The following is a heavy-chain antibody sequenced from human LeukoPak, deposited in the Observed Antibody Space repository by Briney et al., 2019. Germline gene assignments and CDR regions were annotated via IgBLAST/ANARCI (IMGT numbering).Heavy chain of an antibody. J-gene: IGHJ4*02. V-gene: IGHV4-59*08. CDR3: ARRAGGDFDY. CDR2: IYYSGST. CDR1: GGSINSYY. D-gene: IGHD3-10*01. Sequence: SETLSLTCTVSGGSINSYYWTWIRQPPGKGLGWIGYIYYSGSTHYNPSLKSRVTISVDTSKNQFSLKLSSVTAADTAVYYCARRAGGDFDYWGQGTLVTVSS.